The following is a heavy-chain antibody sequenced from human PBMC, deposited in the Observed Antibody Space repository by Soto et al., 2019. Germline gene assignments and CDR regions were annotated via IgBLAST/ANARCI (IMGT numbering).Heavy chain of an antibody. CDR3: ARESTFIVGATAFDY. D-gene: IGHD1-26*01. Sequence: WASVKVSCKASGYTFTSYAMHWVRQAPGQRLEWMGWINAGNGNTKYSQKFQGRVTITRDTSASTAYMELSSLRSEDTAVYYCARESTFIVGATAFDYWGQGNLVTVS. J-gene: IGHJ4*02. V-gene: IGHV1-3*01. CDR2: INAGNGNT. CDR1: GYTFTSYA.